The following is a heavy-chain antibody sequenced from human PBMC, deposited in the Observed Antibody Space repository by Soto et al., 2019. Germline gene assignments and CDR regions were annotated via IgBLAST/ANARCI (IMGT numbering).Heavy chain of an antibody. CDR3: ARDHYYDSSGLDY. D-gene: IGHD3-22*01. V-gene: IGHV3-21*01. CDR2: ISSSSSYI. Sequence: LRLSCAASGFTFSSYSMNWVRQAPGKGLEWVSSISSSSSYIYYADSVKGRFTISRDNAKNSLYLQMNSLRAEDTAVYYCARDHYYDSSGLDYWGQGTLVTASA. CDR1: GFTFSSYS. J-gene: IGHJ4*02.